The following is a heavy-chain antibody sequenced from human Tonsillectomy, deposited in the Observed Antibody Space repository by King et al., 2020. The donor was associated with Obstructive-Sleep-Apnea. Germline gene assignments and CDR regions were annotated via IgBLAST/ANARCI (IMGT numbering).Heavy chain of an antibody. CDR1: GGSISSYY. Sequence: HVQLQESGPGLVKPSETLSLTCTVSGGSISSYYWSWIRQPPGKGLEWIGYIYYSGITNYNPSLKSRVTISVDTSKRQFSLNLSSVTAADTAVYYCARGDYGDYEEPNFDYWGQGTLVTVSS. J-gene: IGHJ4*02. CDR3: ARGDYGDYEEPNFDY. V-gene: IGHV4-59*01. D-gene: IGHD4-17*01. CDR2: IYYSGIT.